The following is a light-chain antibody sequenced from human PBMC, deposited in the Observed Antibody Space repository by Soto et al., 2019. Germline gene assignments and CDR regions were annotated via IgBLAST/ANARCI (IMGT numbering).Light chain of an antibody. CDR1: SSDVGGYNY. J-gene: IGLJ1*01. V-gene: IGLV2-14*01. Sequence: QSALTQPASVSGSPGQSITISCTGTSSDVGGYNYVSWYQQHPGKAPKLMIYDVSNRPSGVSNRFSGSKSGNTASLTISGLQADDGADSYCSSYTSSSTYVFGTRTEVTDL. CDR2: DVS. CDR3: SSYTSSSTYV.